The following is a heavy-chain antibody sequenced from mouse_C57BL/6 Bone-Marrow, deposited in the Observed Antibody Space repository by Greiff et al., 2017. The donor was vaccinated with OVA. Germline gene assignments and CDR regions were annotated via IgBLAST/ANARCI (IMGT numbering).Heavy chain of an antibody. CDR1: GFNIKDYY. D-gene: IGHD2-12*01. J-gene: IGHJ4*01. Sequence: EVQRVESGAELVRPGASVKLSCTASGFNIKDYYMHWVKQRPEQGLEWIGRIDPEDGDTEYAPKFQGKATMTADTSSNTAYLQLSSLTSEDTAVYYCTTGRQGNYYAMDYWGQGTSVTVSS. V-gene: IGHV14-1*01. CDR3: TTGRQGNYYAMDY. CDR2: IDPEDGDT.